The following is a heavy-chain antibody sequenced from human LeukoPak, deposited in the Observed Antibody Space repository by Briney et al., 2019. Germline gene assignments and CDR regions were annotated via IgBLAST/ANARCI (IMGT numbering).Heavy chain of an antibody. Sequence: ASVTVSCKASGYTFLSYDINWVRQATGQGLEWMGWMSPNSGNTGYAQKFQGRVTMTRDTSISTAYMELSSLRSEDTAVYYCASGSGGMSAFDYWGQGTLVTVSS. D-gene: IGHD2-15*01. CDR2: MSPNSGNT. CDR1: GYTFLSYD. J-gene: IGHJ4*02. CDR3: ASGSGGMSAFDY. V-gene: IGHV1-8*01.